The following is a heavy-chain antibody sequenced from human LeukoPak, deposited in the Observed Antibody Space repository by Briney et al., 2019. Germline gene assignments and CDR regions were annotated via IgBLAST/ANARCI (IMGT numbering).Heavy chain of an antibody. Sequence: GGSLRLSCEASAFTFSTYWMSWVRQAPGKGLEWVASIEQDGSERYYVDSVKGRFTISRDNTKNSLYLQMNSLRVEDTAAYYCARVGCRSTSCYDYWGQGTLVTVSS. CDR2: IEQDGSER. J-gene: IGHJ4*02. CDR1: AFTFSTYW. D-gene: IGHD2-2*01. CDR3: ARVGCRSTSCYDY. V-gene: IGHV3-7*01.